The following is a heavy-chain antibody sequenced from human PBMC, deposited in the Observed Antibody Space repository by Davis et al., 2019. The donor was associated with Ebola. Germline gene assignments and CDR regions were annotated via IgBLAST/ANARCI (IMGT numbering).Heavy chain of an antibody. V-gene: IGHV1-69*05. Sequence: AASVKVSCKASGGTFSSYAISWVRQAPGQGLEWMGGIIPIFGTANYAQKFQGRVTMTRDTSISTAYMELSSLRPEETAVYYCARGDIVATMGSWFDPWGQGVLATVSS. D-gene: IGHD5-12*01. CDR2: IIPIFGTA. J-gene: IGHJ5*02. CDR3: ARGDIVATMGSWFDP. CDR1: GGTFSSYA.